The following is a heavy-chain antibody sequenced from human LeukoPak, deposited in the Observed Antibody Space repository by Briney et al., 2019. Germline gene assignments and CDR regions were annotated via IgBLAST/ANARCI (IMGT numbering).Heavy chain of an antibody. D-gene: IGHD2-2*01. J-gene: IGHJ4*02. CDR3: ARGGDIVAVTAAIVLDY. CDR2: ISYDGSNK. Sequence: GRSLRLSCAASGFTFSSYAMHWVRQAPGKGLEWVAVISYDGSNKYYADSVKGRFTISRDNSKNTLYLQMNSLRAEDTAGYYCARGGDIVAVTAAIVLDYWGQGTLVTVYS. CDR1: GFTFSSYA. V-gene: IGHV3-30*04.